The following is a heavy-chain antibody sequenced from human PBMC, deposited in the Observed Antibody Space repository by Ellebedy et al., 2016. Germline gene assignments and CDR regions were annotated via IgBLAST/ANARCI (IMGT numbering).Heavy chain of an antibody. J-gene: IGHJ4*02. D-gene: IGHD3-22*01. V-gene: IGHV3-48*04. CDR1: GFTFNNYS. CDR3: AGGPYYYDSSGWKFFWDY. CDR2: ISSSSYNI. Sequence: GGSLRLXXAASGFTFNNYSMNWVRQAPGKGLEWVSYISSSSYNIYYADSVKGRFTISRDNAKKSLYLQMNSLRAEDTAVYYCAGGPYYYDSSGWKFFWDYWGQGTLVTVSP.